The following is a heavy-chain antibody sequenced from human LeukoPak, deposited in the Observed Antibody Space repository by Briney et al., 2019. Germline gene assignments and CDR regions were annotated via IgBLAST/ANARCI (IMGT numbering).Heavy chain of an antibody. V-gene: IGHV3-9*03. CDR1: GFTFDDYA. D-gene: IGHD2-2*01. CDR3: AKAGCSSTSCYGNWFDP. Sequence: GRSLRLSCAASGFTFDDYAMHWVRHAPGKGLEWVPGISWNSGSIVYADSVKGRFTISRDNAKNSLYLQMNSLRAEDMALYYCAKAGCSSTSCYGNWFDPWGQGTLVTVSS. J-gene: IGHJ5*02. CDR2: ISWNSGSI.